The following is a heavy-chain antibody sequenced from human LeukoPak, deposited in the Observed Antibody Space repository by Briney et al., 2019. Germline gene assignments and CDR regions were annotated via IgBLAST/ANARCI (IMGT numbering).Heavy chain of an antibody. V-gene: IGHV3-23*01. CDR2: ISGSGGST. CDR1: GFTFSSYA. J-gene: IGHJ4*02. Sequence: PGGSLRLSCAASGFTFSSYAMSWVRQAPGKGLEWVSVISGSGGSTYYADSVKGRFTISRDNSKNTLYLQMNSLRAEDTAVYNCASTPPYDYVWGSYRFDYWGQGTLVTVSS. CDR3: ASTPPYDYVWGSYRFDY. D-gene: IGHD3-16*02.